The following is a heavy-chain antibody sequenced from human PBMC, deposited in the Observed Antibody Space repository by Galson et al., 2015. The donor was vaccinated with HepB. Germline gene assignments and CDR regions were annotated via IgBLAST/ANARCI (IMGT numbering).Heavy chain of an antibody. J-gene: IGHJ5*02. V-gene: IGHV1-69*13. CDR1: GGTFSSYA. CDR3: ARDSGVAARPNWFDP. Sequence: SVKVSCKASGGTFSSYAISWVRQAPGQGLEWMGGIIPIFGTANYAQKFQGRVTITADESTSTAYMELSSLRSEDTAVYYCARDSGVAARPNWFDPWGQGTLVTVSS. D-gene: IGHD6-6*01. CDR2: IIPIFGTA.